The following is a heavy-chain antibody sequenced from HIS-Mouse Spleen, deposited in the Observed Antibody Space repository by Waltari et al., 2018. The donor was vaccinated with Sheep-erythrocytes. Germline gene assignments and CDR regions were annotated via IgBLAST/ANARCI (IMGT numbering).Heavy chain of an antibody. V-gene: IGHV1-69*04. J-gene: IGHJ4*02. CDR2: IIPILGIA. CDR1: GGTFSSYA. CDR3: ARGTTPRAARGGLDY. Sequence: QVQLVQSGAEVKKPGSSVKVSCKASGGTFSSYAISWVRQATGQGLEWMGRIIPILGIANYAQKFQGRVTITADKSTGTDYMELSSLRSEDTAVYYCARGTTPRAARGGLDYWGQGTLVTVSS. D-gene: IGHD6-6*01.